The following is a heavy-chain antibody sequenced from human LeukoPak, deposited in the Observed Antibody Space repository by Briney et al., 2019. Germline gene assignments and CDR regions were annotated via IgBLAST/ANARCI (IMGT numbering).Heavy chain of an antibody. CDR1: GFTFSSYA. D-gene: IGHD6-6*01. CDR2: IGGSGSSR. V-gene: IGHV3-23*01. Sequence: PGGSLRLSCAASGFTFSSYAINWVRQAPGKGLEWVSGIGGSGSSRNYADSVKGRFTISRDNSKNTLYLQMNSLRAEDTAVYYCAKAPIKYTSSSDSFDLWGQGTMVTVSS. CDR3: AKAPIKYTSSSDSFDL. J-gene: IGHJ3*01.